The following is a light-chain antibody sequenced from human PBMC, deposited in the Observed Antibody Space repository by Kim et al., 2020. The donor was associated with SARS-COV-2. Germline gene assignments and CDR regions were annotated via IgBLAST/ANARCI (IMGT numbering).Light chain of an antibody. CDR2: NNN. CDR1: SSNIGKNS. V-gene: IGLV1-44*01. Sequence: QSVLTQPPSASGTPGQRVTISCSGSSSNIGKNSLNWYQQLPGMAPKLLIYNNNQRPSGVPDRFSGSKSGTSASLAISGLQSEDEADYYCEAWDDSLNGVLFGGGTKLTVL. J-gene: IGLJ2*01. CDR3: EAWDDSLNGVL.